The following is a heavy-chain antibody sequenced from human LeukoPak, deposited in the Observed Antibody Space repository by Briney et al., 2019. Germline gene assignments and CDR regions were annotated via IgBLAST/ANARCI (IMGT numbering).Heavy chain of an antibody. V-gene: IGHV3-74*03. CDR1: GFTFSNYW. Sequence: PGGSLRLSCAASGFTFSNYWVHWVRQSPGKGLVWVSRIDTNGIATTYVDSVKGRFTISRDNAKKTLYLQMNSLRAEDTAVYYCARDRTAWFGDLLIGYGMDVWGQGTTVTVSS. D-gene: IGHD3-10*01. J-gene: IGHJ6*02. CDR3: ARDRTAWFGDLLIGYGMDV. CDR2: IDTNGIAT.